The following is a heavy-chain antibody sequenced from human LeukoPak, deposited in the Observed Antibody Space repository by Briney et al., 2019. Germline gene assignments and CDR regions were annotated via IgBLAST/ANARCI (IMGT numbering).Heavy chain of an antibody. D-gene: IGHD3-3*01. CDR2: ISYDVNHK. V-gene: IGHV3-30-3*01. CDR3: GRDSNTVFGVVTLGDLDF. CDR1: GFIFSDYA. Sequence: PGGSLRLSCAASGFIFSDYAMHWVRQAPGKGLEWVALISYDVNHKYYANSVEGRFTISRDDSKNTLYLQMNSLRFEYTALYDCGRDSNTVFGVVTLGDLDFWGQGTQVTVSS. J-gene: IGHJ4*02.